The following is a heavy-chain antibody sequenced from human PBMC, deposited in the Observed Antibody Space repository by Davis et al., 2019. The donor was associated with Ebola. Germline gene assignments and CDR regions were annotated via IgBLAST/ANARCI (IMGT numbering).Heavy chain of an antibody. D-gene: IGHD6-13*01. CDR2: IIPMFGTT. J-gene: IGHJ3*02. Sequence: SVKVSCKVSGGTSNSYGISWVRQAPGQGLEWMGGIIPMFGTTNYAQKFQGRVTMTRDTSTSTVYMELSSLRSEDTAVYYCARARRTFIVAAGSDIWGQGTMVTVSS. CDR3: ARARRTFIVAAGSDI. V-gene: IGHV1-69*05. CDR1: GGTSNSYG.